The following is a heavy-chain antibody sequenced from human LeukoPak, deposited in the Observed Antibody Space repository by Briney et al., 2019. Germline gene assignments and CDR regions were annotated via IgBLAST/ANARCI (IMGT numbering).Heavy chain of an antibody. CDR2: IYYSGST. D-gene: IGHD3-10*01. CDR3: AREVSVYYYGSGRTTPSKYNWFDP. J-gene: IGHJ5*02. Sequence: PSETLSLTCTVSGGSISSSYSYWGWIRQPPGKGLEWIGNIYYSGSTYYNPSLKSRVTISVDTSKNHFSLKLSSVTAADTAVYYCAREVSVYYYGSGRTTPSKYNWFDPWGQGTLVTVSS. V-gene: IGHV4-39*07. CDR1: GGSISSSYSY.